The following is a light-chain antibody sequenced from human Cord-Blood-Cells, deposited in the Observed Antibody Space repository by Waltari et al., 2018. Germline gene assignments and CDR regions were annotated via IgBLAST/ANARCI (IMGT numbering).Light chain of an antibody. CDR3: QQSYSTPTWT. J-gene: IGKJ1*01. V-gene: IGKV1-39*01. Sequence: DIQMTQSPSSLSASVGDRVTITCRASQSISSHINWYQQKPGKSPKLLIYAASSLQSGVPSRCSCSGSGTDFTLTISSLQPEDFATYYCQQSYSTPTWTFGQGTKVEIK. CDR1: QSISSH. CDR2: AAS.